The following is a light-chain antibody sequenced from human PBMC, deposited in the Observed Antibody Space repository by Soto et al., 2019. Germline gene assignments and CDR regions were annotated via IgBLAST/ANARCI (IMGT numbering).Light chain of an antibody. V-gene: IGKV3-20*01. Sequence: VVLTQSPGTLSLSPGERATLSCRASQSVGRRYLAWYQQKPGQAPRLLIYDTSDRANDIPDRFSGGGSETDFSLTISRLVPEDSAVYYCQHQGTFGGGTKVEIK. CDR2: DTS. CDR3: QHQGT. CDR1: QSVGRRY. J-gene: IGKJ4*01.